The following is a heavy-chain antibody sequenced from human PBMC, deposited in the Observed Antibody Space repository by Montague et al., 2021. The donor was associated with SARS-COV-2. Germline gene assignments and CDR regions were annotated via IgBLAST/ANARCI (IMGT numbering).Heavy chain of an antibody. CDR1: GGSIASGYNY. J-gene: IGHJ3*01. CDR2: LHSSGSS. Sequence: TLSLTCTVSGGSIASGYNYWSWIRQPAGRGLEWIGRLHSSGSSDYNLSLQSRVTISVAMSKNQFYLKLNSVTAADTAVYYCARAGHYYDSSGYWNAFHVWGQGTLVTVSS. V-gene: IGHV4-61*02. CDR3: ARAGHYYDSSGYWNAFHV. D-gene: IGHD3-22*01.